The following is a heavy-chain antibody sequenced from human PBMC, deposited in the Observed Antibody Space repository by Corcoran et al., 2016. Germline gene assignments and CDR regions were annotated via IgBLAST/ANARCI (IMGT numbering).Heavy chain of an antibody. CDR1: GYTFTSYD. J-gene: IGHJ4*02. V-gene: IGHV1-18*01. CDR3: AKAYSCVDIGAAGIDY. Sequence: QVQLVQSGAEVKKPGASVKVSCKASGYTFTSYDISWVRQAPGQGLEWIGWNSAYNGHTNYAQKLQGRVTMTTDTSTSTAYMELRSLRSHDTAVNYGAKAYSCVDIGAAGIDYWGQGTLVTVSS. CDR2: NSAYNGHT. D-gene: IGHD6-13*01.